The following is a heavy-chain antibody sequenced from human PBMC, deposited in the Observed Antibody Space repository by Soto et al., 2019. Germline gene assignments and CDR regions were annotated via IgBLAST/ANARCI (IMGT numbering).Heavy chain of an antibody. J-gene: IGHJ5*02. CDR3: ARDSPQNWFDP. CDR2: ISSSSSYI. V-gene: IGHV3-21*01. Sequence: GGSLRLSCAASGFTFSSYSMNWVRQAPGKGLEWVSSISSSSSYIYYADSVKGRFTISRDNAKNSLYLQMNSLRAEDTAVYYCARDSPQNWFDPWGQGTLVTVSS. CDR1: GFTFSSYS.